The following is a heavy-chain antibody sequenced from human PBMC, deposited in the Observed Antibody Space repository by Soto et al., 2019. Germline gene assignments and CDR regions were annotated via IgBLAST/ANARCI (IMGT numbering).Heavy chain of an antibody. J-gene: IGHJ4*02. CDR3: SKSPTTSGSYTIDY. Sequence: GGSLRLSCAASGFTFSSYALSWVRQVPGKGLEWVSTINGNGISTYYTDSVKGRFAISRDNSKNTVVLQMDSLRAEDTAVYYCSKSPTTSGSYTIDYWGQGTLVTLSS. CDR2: INGNGIST. CDR1: GFTFSSYA. V-gene: IGHV3-23*01. D-gene: IGHD1-26*01.